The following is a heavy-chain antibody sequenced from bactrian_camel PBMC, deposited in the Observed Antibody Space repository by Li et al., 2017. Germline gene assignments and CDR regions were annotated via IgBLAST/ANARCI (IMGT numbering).Heavy chain of an antibody. D-gene: IGHD3*01. CDR2: ISTDGIRNDKII. Sequence: VQLVESGGGLVQPGGSLKLSCVASGRIFGNCGMAWWRQAPGKERELVSSISTDGIRNDKIISYAESVKGRFTISRDNAKNTVYLQMNSLKPEDSGVYYCAAPRLATWGGKFWLLVCRRQLLGPGNPGHRL. J-gene: IGHJ4*01. CDR3: AAPRLATWGGKFWLLVCRRQL. V-gene: IGHV3S53*01. CDR1: GRIFGNCG.